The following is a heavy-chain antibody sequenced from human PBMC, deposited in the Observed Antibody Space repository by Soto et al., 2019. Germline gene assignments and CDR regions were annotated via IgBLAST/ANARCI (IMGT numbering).Heavy chain of an antibody. V-gene: IGHV3-23*01. J-gene: IGHJ5*02. CDR1: GFTFSSYA. CDR3: AKGAYGSGSYYRIWFDP. CDR2: ISGSGGST. Sequence: EVQLLESGGGVVQPGGSLRLSCAASGFTFSSYAMSWVRQAPGKGLEWVSAISGSGGSTYYADSVKGRFTISRDNSKSTMYLQMNSLRAEDTAIYYCAKGAYGSGSYYRIWFDPLGQGTLFTVSS. D-gene: IGHD3-10*01.